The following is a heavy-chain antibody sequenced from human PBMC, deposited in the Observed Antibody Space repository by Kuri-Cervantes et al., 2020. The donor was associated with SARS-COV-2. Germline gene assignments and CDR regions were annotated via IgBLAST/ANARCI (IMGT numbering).Heavy chain of an antibody. D-gene: IGHD1-7*01. V-gene: IGHV3-30-3*01. Sequence: GESLKISCAASGFTFSSYAMHWVRQAPGKGLEWVAVISYDGSNKYYADSVKGRLTISRDNSKNTLYLQMNSLRAEDTAVYYCARGVAELRYYGMDVWGQGTTVTVSS. CDR2: ISYDGSNK. J-gene: IGHJ6*02. CDR3: ARGVAELRYYGMDV. CDR1: GFTFSSYA.